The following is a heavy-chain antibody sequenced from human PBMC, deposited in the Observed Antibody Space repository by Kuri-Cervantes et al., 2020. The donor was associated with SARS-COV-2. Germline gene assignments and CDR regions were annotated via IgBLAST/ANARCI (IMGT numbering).Heavy chain of an antibody. CDR2: ISGSGDNT. V-gene: IGHV3-23*01. CDR3: ARYCSSVSCYSLRAILDY. Sequence: GGSLRLSCAAPGFTLSDYYMSWVRQAPGKGLEWVSDISGSGDNTYYADSVKGRFTISRDNSKNTLYLQMNSLRAEDTAVYYCARYCSSVSCYSLRAILDYWGPGTLVTVSS. CDR1: GFTLSDYY. D-gene: IGHD2-2*02. J-gene: IGHJ4*02.